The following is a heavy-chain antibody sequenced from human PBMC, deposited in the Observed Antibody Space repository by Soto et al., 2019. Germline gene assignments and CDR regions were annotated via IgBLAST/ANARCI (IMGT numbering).Heavy chain of an antibody. CDR2: INAGNGNT. J-gene: IGHJ4*02. CDR3: ARDSLQPLYYFDY. CDR1: GYTFTSYA. Sequence: ASVKVSCKASGYTFTSYAMHWVRQAPGQRLEWMGWINAGNGNTKYTQKFQGRVTITRDTSASTAYMELSSLRSENTAVYYCARDSLQPLYYFDYWGQGTLVTVPQ. V-gene: IGHV1-3*01. D-gene: IGHD4-4*01.